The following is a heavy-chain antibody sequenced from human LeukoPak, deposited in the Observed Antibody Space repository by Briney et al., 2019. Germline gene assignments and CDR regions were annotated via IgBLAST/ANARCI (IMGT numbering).Heavy chain of an antibody. CDR2: IKQDGSEK. J-gene: IGHJ4*02. Sequence: GGSLRLSCAASGFTFSSYAMHWVRQAPGKGLEWVANIKQDGSEKYYVDSVKGRFTISRDNAKNSLYLQMNSLRAEDTAVYYCARGREEMATIYFAYWGQGTLVTVSS. CDR1: GFTFSSYA. CDR3: ARGREEMATIYFAY. V-gene: IGHV3-7*01. D-gene: IGHD5-24*01.